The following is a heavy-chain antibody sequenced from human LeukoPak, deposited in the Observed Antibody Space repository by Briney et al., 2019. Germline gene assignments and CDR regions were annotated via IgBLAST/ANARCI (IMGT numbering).Heavy chain of an antibody. CDR2: ISGSGGST. J-gene: IGHJ6*03. D-gene: IGHD6-19*01. CDR1: GFTFSSYV. V-gene: IGHV3-23*01. Sequence: GGSLRLSCAASGFTFSSYVMSWVRQAPGKGLEWVSGISGSGGSTYYADSVKGRFTISRDSSKNTVFLQVSTLRAQDTAVYYCARDPRIAVTGTTPYDYFFHMDVWGKGTTVTVSS. CDR3: ARDPRIAVTGTTPYDYFFHMDV.